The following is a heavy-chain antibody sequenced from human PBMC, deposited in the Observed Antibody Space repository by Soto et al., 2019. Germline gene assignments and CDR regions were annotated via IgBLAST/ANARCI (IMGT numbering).Heavy chain of an antibody. J-gene: IGHJ6*02. V-gene: IGHV4-61*01. Sequence: SETLSLTCTVSGGSVSSDSYYWGWIRQPPGKGLEWIGYIYYSGSNNYNPSLKSRVTISVDTSKNQFSLKLSSVTAADTAVYYCAREAYTSSWYGMDVWGQGTTVTVSS. CDR3: AREAYTSSWYGMDV. CDR2: IYYSGSN. D-gene: IGHD6-13*01. CDR1: GGSVSSDSYY.